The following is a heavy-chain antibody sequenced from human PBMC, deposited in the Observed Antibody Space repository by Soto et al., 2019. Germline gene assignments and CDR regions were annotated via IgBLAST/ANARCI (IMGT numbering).Heavy chain of an antibody. CDR2: IYYSGST. J-gene: IGHJ5*02. CDR1: GGSISRGGYY. D-gene: IGHD3-16*01. V-gene: IGHV4-31*03. CDR3: ARGPIVTTSEGVPAALNCFDP. Sequence: PSETLSLTCTVSGGSISRGGYYWSWIRQHPGKGLEWIGYIYYSGSTYYNPSLKSRVTISVDTSKNQFSLKLSSVTAADTAVYYCARGPIVTTSEGVPAALNCFDPWGQGTLVTVSS.